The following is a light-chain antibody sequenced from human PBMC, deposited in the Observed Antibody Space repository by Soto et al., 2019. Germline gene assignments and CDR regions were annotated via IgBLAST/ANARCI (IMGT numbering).Light chain of an antibody. CDR2: GTS. CDR1: ERIYSAY. Sequence: PGERATLSCRASERIYSAYLGWYQQKPGQAPRLLIYGTSSRATGIPDRFSGSGSGTEFNLTISSLQSEDFELYYCQQYHNWPPITFGQGTRLEIK. CDR3: QQYHNWPPIT. V-gene: IGKV3D-15*01. J-gene: IGKJ5*01.